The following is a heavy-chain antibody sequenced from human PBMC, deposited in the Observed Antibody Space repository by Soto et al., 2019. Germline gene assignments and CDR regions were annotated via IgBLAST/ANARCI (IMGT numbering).Heavy chain of an antibody. J-gene: IGHJ6*02. CDR2: ISYDVSNK. D-gene: IGHD3-22*01. CDR1: GFTFSRYG. V-gene: IGHV3-30*18. Sequence: LRLSCAASGFTFSRYGMHWVRHAPVNVLDLVSVISYDVSNKYYAYSVKGRFTISRDNSKTTLYLQMNSLRAEDTAVYYCANLAVDSSGYRKPYIYYYYGMEVGGQGTTFTFSS. CDR3: ANLAVDSSGYRKPYIYYYYGMEV.